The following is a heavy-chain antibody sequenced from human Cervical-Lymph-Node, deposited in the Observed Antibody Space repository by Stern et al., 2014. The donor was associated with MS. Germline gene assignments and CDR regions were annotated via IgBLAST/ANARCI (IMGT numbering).Heavy chain of an antibody. CDR1: GFTFSSYS. D-gene: IGHD3-22*01. V-gene: IGHV3-21*01. Sequence: EVQLVESGGGLVKPGGSLRLSCAASGFTFSSYSMNWVRQAPGQGLEWVSSISSSSRYIYYADSVKGRFTISRDNAKQSLYLQMHILRAEDTAVYYCARYQGGKYYDSSGYYSDGFDIWGQGTMVTVSS. CDR2: ISSSSRYI. J-gene: IGHJ3*02. CDR3: ARYQGGKYYDSSGYYSDGFDI.